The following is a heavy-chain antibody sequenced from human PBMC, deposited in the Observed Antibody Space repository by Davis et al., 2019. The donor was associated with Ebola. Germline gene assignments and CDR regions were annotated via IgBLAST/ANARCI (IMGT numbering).Heavy chain of an antibody. CDR2: IYYSGST. CDR3: ARVNYDFWSGYANWFDP. CDR1: GGSISSYY. J-gene: IGHJ5*02. D-gene: IGHD3-3*01. V-gene: IGHV4-59*01. Sequence: SETLSLTCTVSGGSISSYYWSWIRQPPGKGLEWIGYIYYSGSTNYNPSLKSRVTISVDTSKNQFSLKLSSVTAADTAVYYCARVNYDFWSGYANWFDPWGRGTLVTVSS.